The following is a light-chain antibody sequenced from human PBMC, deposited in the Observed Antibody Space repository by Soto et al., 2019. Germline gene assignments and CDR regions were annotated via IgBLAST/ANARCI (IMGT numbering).Light chain of an antibody. J-gene: IGKJ2*01. V-gene: IGKV3-15*01. CDR1: QSVSSN. CDR2: GAS. CDR3: QQCNNWPTYT. Sequence: EIVMTQSPATLSVSPGERATLSCRASQSVSSNLAWYQQKPGQAPRLLIYGASTRATGIPARFSGSGSVTEFTLTISSLQSEDFAIYYCQQCNNWPTYTFGQGTKLEIK.